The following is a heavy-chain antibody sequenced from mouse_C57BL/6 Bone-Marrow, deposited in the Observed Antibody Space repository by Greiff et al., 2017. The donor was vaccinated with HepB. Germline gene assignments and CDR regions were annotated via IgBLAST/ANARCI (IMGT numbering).Heavy chain of an antibody. Sequence: DVKLQESGPGLAKPSPTLSLTCSVTGYSITSDYWNWIRKFPGNKLEYMGYISYSGSTYYNPSLKSRISITRDTSKNQYYLQLNSVTTEDTATYYCAMRELRGNWFAYWGQGTLVTVSA. CDR2: ISYSGST. CDR3: AMRELRGNWFAY. V-gene: IGHV3-8*01. CDR1: GYSITSDY. D-gene: IGHD1-1*01. J-gene: IGHJ3*01.